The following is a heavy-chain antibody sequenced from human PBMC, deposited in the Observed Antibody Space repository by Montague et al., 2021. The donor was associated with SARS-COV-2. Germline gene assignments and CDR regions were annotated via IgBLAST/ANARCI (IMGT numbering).Heavy chain of an antibody. V-gene: IGHV4-39*06. J-gene: IGHJ6*02. CDR3: ARDTRITMIVVVQGYGMDV. CDR2: IYYSGST. CDR1: GGSISSSSYY. Sequence: SETLSLTCTVSGGSISSSSYYWGWIRQPPGKGLEWIGSIYYSGSTYYNPSLKGRVTISVDTSKNQFPLKLSSVTAADTAVYYCARDTRITMIVVVQGYGMDVWGQGTTVTVSS. D-gene: IGHD3-22*01.